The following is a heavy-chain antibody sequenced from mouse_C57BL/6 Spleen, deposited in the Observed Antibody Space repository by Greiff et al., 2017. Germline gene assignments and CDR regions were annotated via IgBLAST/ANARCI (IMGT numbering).Heavy chain of an antibody. CDR2: ISSGSSTI. CDR3: ARHGLLYGSSPFDY. Sequence: EVQVVESGGGLVKPGGSLKLSCAASGFTFSDYGMHWVRQAPEKGLEWVAYISSGSSTIYYADTVKGRFTISRDNAKNTLFLQMTSLRSEDTAMYYCARHGLLYGSSPFDYWGQGTTLTVSS. V-gene: IGHV5-17*01. CDR1: GFTFSDYG. J-gene: IGHJ2*01. D-gene: IGHD1-1*01.